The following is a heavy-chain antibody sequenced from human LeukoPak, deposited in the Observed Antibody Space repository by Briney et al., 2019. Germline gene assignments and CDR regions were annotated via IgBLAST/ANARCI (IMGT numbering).Heavy chain of an antibody. Sequence: PSETLSLTCGVSGGSVTSTNWWTWVRQPPGKGLEWIGGVHLDGRTNYNPSLKSRLTMSVDLSENHVSLKLTSVTAADTAVYYCAREGGFYRPLDYSGQGTQVTVSS. D-gene: IGHD3-3*01. J-gene: IGHJ4*02. CDR2: VHLDGRT. CDR3: AREGGFYRPLDY. V-gene: IGHV4-4*02. CDR1: GGSVTSTNW.